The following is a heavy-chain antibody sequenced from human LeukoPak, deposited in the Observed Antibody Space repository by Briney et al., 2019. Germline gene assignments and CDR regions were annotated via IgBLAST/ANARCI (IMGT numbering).Heavy chain of an antibody. CDR1: VYTFTSYD. J-gene: IGHJ4*02. D-gene: IGHD5-18*01. CDR3: ARGTDTAMVHDY. Sequence: ASVKVSCKASVYTFTSYDINWVRQATGQGLEWMRRMNPNSGNTGYAQKFQGRVTMTRTPSISTAYMELSRLRSEDTAVYYCARGTDTAMVHDYWGQGTLVTVSS. V-gene: IGHV1-8*01. CDR2: MNPNSGNT.